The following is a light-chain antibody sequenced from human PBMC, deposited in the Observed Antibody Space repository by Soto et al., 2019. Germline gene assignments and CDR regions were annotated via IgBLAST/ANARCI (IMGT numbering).Light chain of an antibody. J-gene: IGLJ2*01. CDR3: CSYAGSSRV. CDR1: SSDVGSYNL. Sequence: QSALTQPASVSGSPGQSITISCTGTSSDVGSYNLVSWYQQHPGKAPKLMIFEVNKRPSGVSNRFSASKSGNTASLTISGLQAEDEADYYCCSYAGSSRVFGGGTKLTVL. V-gene: IGLV2-23*02. CDR2: EVN.